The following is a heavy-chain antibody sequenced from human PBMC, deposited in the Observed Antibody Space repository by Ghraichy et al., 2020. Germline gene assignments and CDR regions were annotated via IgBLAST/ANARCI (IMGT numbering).Heavy chain of an antibody. V-gene: IGHV3-21*01. J-gene: IGHJ6*02. CDR1: GFTFSSYS. Sequence: GESLNISCAASGFTFSSYSMNWVRQAPGKGLEWVSSISSSSSYIYYADSVKGRFTISRDNAKNSLYLQMNSLRAEDTAVYYCARVIVGATTVYYYGMDVWGQGTTVTVSS. D-gene: IGHD1-26*01. CDR2: ISSSSSYI. CDR3: ARVIVGATTVYYYGMDV.